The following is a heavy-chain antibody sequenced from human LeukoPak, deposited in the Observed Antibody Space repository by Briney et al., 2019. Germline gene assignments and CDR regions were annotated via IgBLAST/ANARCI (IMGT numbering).Heavy chain of an antibody. V-gene: IGHV5-10-1*01. D-gene: IGHD3-22*01. J-gene: IGHJ6*02. CDR1: GYSFTSYW. CDR2: IDPSDSYT. CDR3: ARHRSDSSGYSYCYYGMDV. Sequence: GESLKISCKGSGYSFTSYWISWVRQMPGKGLEWMGRIDPSDSYTNYSPSFQGHVTISADKSISTAYLQWSSLKASDTAMYYCARHRSDSSGYSYCYYGMDVWGQGTTVTVSS.